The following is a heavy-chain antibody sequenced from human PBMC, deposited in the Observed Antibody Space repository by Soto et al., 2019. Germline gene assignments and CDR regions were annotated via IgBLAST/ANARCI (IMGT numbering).Heavy chain of an antibody. V-gene: IGHV4-59*12. J-gene: IGHJ6*02. CDR1: SGSIGTYF. CDR2: IYYSGTT. CDR3: ARSLWFGELSHGGMDV. Sequence: PSETLSLTCTVSSGSIGTYFWSWIRQPPGKGLEWIGYIYYSGTTNYNPSLKSRVTMSVDTSKNQFSLKLSSVTAADTAVYYCARSLWFGELSHGGMDVWGQGTTVT. D-gene: IGHD3-10*01.